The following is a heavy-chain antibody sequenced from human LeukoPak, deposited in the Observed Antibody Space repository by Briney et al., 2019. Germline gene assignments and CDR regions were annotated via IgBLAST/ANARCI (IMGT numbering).Heavy chain of an antibody. CDR3: ARSTYYNFWSGSYDYYYYMDV. D-gene: IGHD3-3*01. Sequence: PGGSLRLSCAASGFTLSTYYTSWVRQAPGKGLEWVSVIYADGKTYYADSVKGRFTISRDNSKNTIYLQMNSLRAEDTAVYYCARSTYYNFWSGSYDYYYYMDVWGQGTTVTVSS. V-gene: IGHV3-53*01. J-gene: IGHJ6*03. CDR2: IYADGKT. CDR1: GFTLSTYY.